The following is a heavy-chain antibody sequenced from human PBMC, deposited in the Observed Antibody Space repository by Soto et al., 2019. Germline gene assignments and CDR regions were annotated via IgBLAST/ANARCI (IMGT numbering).Heavy chain of an antibody. V-gene: IGHV3-30*09. CDR2: ISYDGSNK. CDR3: AGRAVYTVASDF. Sequence: GGSLRLSCAASGFTFSSYAMHWVRQAPGKGLEWVAVISYDGSNKYYADSVKGRFAISRESSKKTLYLQMTSLRVEDTAVYYCAGRAVYTVASDFWGQGTLVTVSS. J-gene: IGHJ4*02. CDR1: GFTFSSYA. D-gene: IGHD5-12*01.